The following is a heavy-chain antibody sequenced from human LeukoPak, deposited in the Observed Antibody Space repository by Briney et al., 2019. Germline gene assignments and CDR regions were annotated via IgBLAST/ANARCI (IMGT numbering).Heavy chain of an antibody. J-gene: IGHJ4*02. Sequence: GGSLRLSCAASGFTFSTHAMHWVRQAPAKGLEWVAMIWFDGKNTHYVDSVKGRFTISRDNSKNTLDLQMNSLRADDTAVYYCAKHSSGITVAGTIQYWGQGTLVTVSS. CDR2: IWFDGKNT. V-gene: IGHV3-30*02. CDR3: AKHSSGITVAGTIQY. D-gene: IGHD6-19*01. CDR1: GFTFSTHA.